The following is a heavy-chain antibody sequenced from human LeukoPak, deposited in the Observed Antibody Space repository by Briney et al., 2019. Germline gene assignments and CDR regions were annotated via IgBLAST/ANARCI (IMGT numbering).Heavy chain of an antibody. D-gene: IGHD3-22*01. CDR2: ISGSGGST. Sequence: TGGSLRLSCAASGFTFSSYAMSWVRQAPGKGLEWVSAISGSGGSTYYADSVKGRFTISRDNSKNTLYLQMNSLRAEDTAVYYCAKGSYYYDSSGYPWRPHWGQGTLVTVSS. V-gene: IGHV3-23*01. J-gene: IGHJ4*02. CDR1: GFTFSSYA. CDR3: AKGSYYYDSSGYPWRPH.